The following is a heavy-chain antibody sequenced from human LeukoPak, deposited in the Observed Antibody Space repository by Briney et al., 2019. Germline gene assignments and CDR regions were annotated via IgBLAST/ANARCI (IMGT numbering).Heavy chain of an antibody. J-gene: IGHJ4*02. CDR1: GGTFSSYA. Sequence: ASVKVSCKASGGTFSSYAISWVRQAPGQGLEWMGGIIPIFGTANYAQKFQGRVTITADKSTSTAYMELSSLRSEDTAVYYCASSNGYSSGWYLPITDYWGQGTLVTVSS. CDR3: ASSNGYSSGWYLPITDY. D-gene: IGHD6-19*01. CDR2: IIPIFGTA. V-gene: IGHV1-69*06.